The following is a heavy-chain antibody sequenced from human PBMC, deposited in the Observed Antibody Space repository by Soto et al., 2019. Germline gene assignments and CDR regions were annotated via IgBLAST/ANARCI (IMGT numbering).Heavy chain of an antibody. CDR3: ARTRHYYGSGSSLWFDY. J-gene: IGHJ4*02. CDR2: INHSGST. Sequence: QVQLQQWGAGLLKPSETLSLTCAVYGGSFSGYYWSWIRQPPGKGLEWLGEINHSGSTNYNPSLTSRVTISVDTSKHQFSLKLSSVTAADTAVYYCARTRHYYGSGSSLWFDYWGQGTLVTVSS. CDR1: GGSFSGYY. V-gene: IGHV4-34*01. D-gene: IGHD3-10*01.